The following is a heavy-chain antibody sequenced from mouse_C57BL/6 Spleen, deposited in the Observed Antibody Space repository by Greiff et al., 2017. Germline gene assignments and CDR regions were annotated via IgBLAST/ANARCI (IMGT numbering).Heavy chain of an antibody. CDR1: GFSLTSYG. Sequence: VMLVESGPGLVQPSQRLSITCTVSGFSLTSYGVHWVRQSPGKGLEWLGVIWSGGSTDYNAAFISRLSISKDNSKSQVFFKMNSLQADDTAIYYCAPRLYAMDYWGQGTSVTVSS. V-gene: IGHV2-2*01. J-gene: IGHJ4*01. CDR2: IWSGGST. CDR3: APRLYAMDY.